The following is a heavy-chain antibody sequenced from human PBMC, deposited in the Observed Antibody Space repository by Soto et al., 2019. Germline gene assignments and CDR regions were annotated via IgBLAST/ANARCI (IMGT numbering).Heavy chain of an antibody. CDR3: ARSQGSSTSLEIYYYYYYGIDV. J-gene: IGHJ6*02. D-gene: IGHD2-2*01. CDR1: GGTFSSYA. CDR2: IIPISDTT. Sequence: QVQLVQSGAEVKKPGSSVKVSCKASGGTFSSYAISWVRQAPGQGLEWMGGIIPISDTTNYAQKFQGRVTITADESTSTAYMELSSLRSEDTAVYYCARSQGSSTSLEIYYYYYYGIDVWGQGTRVTVSS. V-gene: IGHV1-69*01.